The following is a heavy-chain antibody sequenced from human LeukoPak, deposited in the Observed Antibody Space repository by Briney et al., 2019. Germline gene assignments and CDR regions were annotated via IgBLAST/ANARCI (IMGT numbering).Heavy chain of an antibody. V-gene: IGHV3-21*06. D-gene: IGHD3-22*01. CDR1: GFSFSSYR. J-gene: IGHJ4*02. CDR2: VSNSGDYI. CDR3: AKAETKYYYDSSGGIDY. Sequence: PGGSLRLSCAASGFSFSSYRMNWVRQAPGKGLEWVSSVSNSGDYIHYADSVKGRFTISRDNSKNSLYLQMNSLRAEDTAVYYCAKAETKYYYDSSGGIDYWGQGTLVTVSS.